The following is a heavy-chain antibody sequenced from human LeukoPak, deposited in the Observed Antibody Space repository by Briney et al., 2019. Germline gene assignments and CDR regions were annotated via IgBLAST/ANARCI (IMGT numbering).Heavy chain of an antibody. CDR2: INPNSGGT. CDR3: ARDDGYDSSGYYYGYFEY. D-gene: IGHD3-22*01. J-gene: IGHJ4*02. CDR1: GYTFTGYY. Sequence: GASVKVSCKASGYTFTGYYMHWVRQAPGQGLEWMGWINPNSGGTNYAQKFQGRVTMTRDTSISTAYMELSSLRSEDTAVYYCARDDGYDSSGYYYGYFEYWGQGTLVTVSS. V-gene: IGHV1-2*02.